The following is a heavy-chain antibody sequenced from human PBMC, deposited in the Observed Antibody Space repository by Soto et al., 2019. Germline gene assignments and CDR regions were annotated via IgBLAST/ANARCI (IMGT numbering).Heavy chain of an antibody. CDR3: ARDNSSGWYDY. Sequence: PSETLSLTCAVYGGSFSGYYWSWIRQPPGKGLEWIGEINHSGSTNYNPSLKSRVTISVDTSKNQFSLELSSVTAADTAVYYCARDNSSGWYDYWGQGTLVTVSS. CDR2: INHSGST. D-gene: IGHD6-19*01. J-gene: IGHJ4*02. CDR1: GGSFSGYY. V-gene: IGHV4-34*01.